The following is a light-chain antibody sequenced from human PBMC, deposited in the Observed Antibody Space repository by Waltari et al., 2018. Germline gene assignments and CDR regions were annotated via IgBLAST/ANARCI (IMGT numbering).Light chain of an antibody. CDR2: DAS. J-gene: IGKJ4*01. V-gene: IGKV1-33*01. CDR1: QDISNY. CDR3: QQHDNLPRT. Sequence: DIQMTQSPSSLSASVGDRVTITCQASQDISNYLNWYQQKPGKAPKLLIYDASNLETGVPSRVSGSGSGTDFTVTISSLQPEEIATYYCQQHDNLPRTFGGGTKVEIK.